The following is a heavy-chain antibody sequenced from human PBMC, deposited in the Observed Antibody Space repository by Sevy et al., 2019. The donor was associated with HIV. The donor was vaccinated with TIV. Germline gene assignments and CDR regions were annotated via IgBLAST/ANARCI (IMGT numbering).Heavy chain of an antibody. Sequence: GGSLRLSCAASGFTFSNARMSWVRQAPGKGLEWVGRIKSKTDGGTTDYAAPVKGRFTISRDDSKNTLYLQMNSLKTEDTAVYYCTTTMIVVVHDYWGQGTLVTVSS. CDR1: GFTFSNAR. CDR3: TTTMIVVVHDY. D-gene: IGHD3-22*01. V-gene: IGHV3-15*01. J-gene: IGHJ4*02. CDR2: IKSKTDGGTT.